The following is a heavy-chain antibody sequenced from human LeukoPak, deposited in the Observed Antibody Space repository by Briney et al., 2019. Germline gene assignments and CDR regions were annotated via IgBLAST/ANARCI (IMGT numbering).Heavy chain of an antibody. J-gene: IGHJ3*02. V-gene: IGHV3-7*01. Sequence: GGSLRLSCAASGFTFSSYWMSWVRQAPGKGLEWVANIKQDGSEKYYVDSVKGRFTISRDNAKNSLYLQMNSLRAEDTAVYYCARVVAYYDSSGAFDIWGQGTMVTVSS. CDR3: ARVVAYYDSSGAFDI. CDR2: IKQDGSEK. CDR1: GFTFSSYW. D-gene: IGHD3-22*01.